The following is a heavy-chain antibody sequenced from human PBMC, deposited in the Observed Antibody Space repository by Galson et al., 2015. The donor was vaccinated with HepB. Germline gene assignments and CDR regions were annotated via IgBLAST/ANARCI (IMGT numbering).Heavy chain of an antibody. CDR2: VRPDSGKT. V-gene: IGHV1-8*01. CDR1: GYTFTTYD. Sequence: SLKVSCKASGYTFTTYDINWVRQTSGQGLEWIGWVRPDSGKTGYAQKVQGRVMMTRDTSINTAYMEVGRLRSEDTTVYYCARGGWLDSSGVSRGDGIDTWGQGTLVTVSS. CDR3: ARGGWLDSSGVSRGDGIDT. D-gene: IGHD6-19*01. J-gene: IGHJ5*02.